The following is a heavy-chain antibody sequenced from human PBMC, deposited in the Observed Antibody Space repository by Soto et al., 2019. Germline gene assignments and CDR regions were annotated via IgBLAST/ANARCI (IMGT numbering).Heavy chain of an antibody. CDR3: AREDADGYNYADWYCDL. Sequence: QVQLVESGGGVVQPGRSLRLSCAASGFTFSSYGMHWVRQAPGKGLEWVAVIWYDGSNKYYADSVKGRFTISRDNSKNTLYLQMTSLRAEDTAVYYCAREDADGYNYADWYCDLWGRGTLVTVSS. V-gene: IGHV3-33*01. D-gene: IGHD5-12*01. CDR2: IWYDGSNK. J-gene: IGHJ2*01. CDR1: GFTFSSYG.